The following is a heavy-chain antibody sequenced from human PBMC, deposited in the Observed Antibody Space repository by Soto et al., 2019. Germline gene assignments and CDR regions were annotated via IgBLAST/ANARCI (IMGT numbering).Heavy chain of an antibody. J-gene: IGHJ3*02. CDR2: IRSKANSYAT. Sequence: QPGGSLRLSCAASGFTFSGSAMHWVRQASGKGLEWVGRIRSKANSYATAYAASVKGRFTISRDDSKNTAYLQMNSLKTEDTAVYYCTRTRGAFDIWGQGTMVTVSS. V-gene: IGHV3-73*01. CDR1: GFTFSGSA. CDR3: TRTRGAFDI.